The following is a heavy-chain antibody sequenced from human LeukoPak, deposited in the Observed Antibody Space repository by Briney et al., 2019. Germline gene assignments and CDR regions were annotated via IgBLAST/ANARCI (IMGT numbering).Heavy chain of an antibody. V-gene: IGHV4-38-2*02. D-gene: IGHD3-22*01. CDR3: ARAGYYYDSSGYYYVDY. J-gene: IGHJ4*02. CDR1: GYSISSGYY. CDR2: IYHSGTT. Sequence: SETLSLTCTVSGYSISSGYYWGWIRQPPGKGLEWIGSIYHSGTTYYNPSLKSRVTISVDASKNQFSLKLSSVTAADTAVYYCARAGYYYDSSGYYYVDYWGQGTLVTVSS.